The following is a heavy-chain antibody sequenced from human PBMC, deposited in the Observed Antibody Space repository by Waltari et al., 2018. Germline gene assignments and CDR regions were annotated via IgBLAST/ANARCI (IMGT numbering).Heavy chain of an antibody. CDR1: GFTFRSSS. Sequence: QVHLVESGGGVVQPGGSLRLSCAASGFTFRSSSMHWVRQAPGKGLDWLSAISYNGANKYYADSVKGRFTISRDNSKNTVDLQMNSLRAEDTAVYYCARGSNYGGHWGQGTLVTVSS. CDR2: ISYNGANK. V-gene: IGHV3-30-3*01. CDR3: ARGSNYGGH. D-gene: IGHD4-4*01. J-gene: IGHJ1*01.